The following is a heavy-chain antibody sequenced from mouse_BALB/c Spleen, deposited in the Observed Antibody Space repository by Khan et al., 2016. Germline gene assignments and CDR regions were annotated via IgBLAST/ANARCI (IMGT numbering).Heavy chain of an antibody. CDR1: GYSITSDYA. D-gene: IGHD2-14*01. CDR2: ISYSGTT. J-gene: IGHJ4*01. CDR3: ARRYYRYDDAMDY. V-gene: IGHV3-2*02. Sequence: EVQLQESGPGLVKPSQSLSLTCTVTGYSITSDYAWNWIRQFPGNKLEWMGYISYSGTTSYNPSLKSRISITRDTSKNQFFLQLNSVTTEDTATYYCARRYYRYDDAMDYRGQGTSVTVSS.